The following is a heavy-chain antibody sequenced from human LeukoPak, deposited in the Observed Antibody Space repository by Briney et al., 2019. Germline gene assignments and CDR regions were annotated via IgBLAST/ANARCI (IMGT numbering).Heavy chain of an antibody. J-gene: IGHJ1*01. V-gene: IGHV3-7*01. CDR2: IKPDGSDK. D-gene: IGHD2-2*01. CDR1: GFTFSTYW. CDR3: AREGFPPGVLH. Sequence: GGSLRLSCEASGFTFSTYWMSWVRQAPGKGPECVANIKPDGSDKYYVDSMKGRFTISRDNARNSLYLQMNNLRAEDTAVYYCAREGFPPGVLHWGQGTLVTVSS.